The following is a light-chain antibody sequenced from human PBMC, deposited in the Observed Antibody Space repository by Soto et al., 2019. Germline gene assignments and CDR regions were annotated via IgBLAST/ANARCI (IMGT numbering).Light chain of an antibody. CDR2: AAS. V-gene: IGKV1-39*01. Sequence: SPSSLSASVGDRVTITCRASQSISNYLNWYHQKPGKAPRLLIYAASNRDSGVPSRFSGSGSGTEFTLTISSLEPEDFAAYYCQQRSNWRRTFGPGTKVAIK. J-gene: IGKJ3*01. CDR3: QQRSNWRRT. CDR1: QSISNY.